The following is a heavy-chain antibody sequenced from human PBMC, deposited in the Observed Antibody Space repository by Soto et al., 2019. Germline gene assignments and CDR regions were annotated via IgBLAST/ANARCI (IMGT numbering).Heavy chain of an antibody. CDR1: GFTFSSYA. CDR2: ISGSGGST. CDR3: AKERPPRGYNWNDPLDY. J-gene: IGHJ4*02. V-gene: IGHV3-23*01. D-gene: IGHD1-1*01. Sequence: GGSLRLSCAASGFTFSSYAMSWVRQAPGKGLEWVSAISGSGGSTYYADSVKGRFTISRDNSKNTLYLQMNSLRAEDTAVYYCAKERPPRGYNWNDPLDYWGQGTLVTVSS.